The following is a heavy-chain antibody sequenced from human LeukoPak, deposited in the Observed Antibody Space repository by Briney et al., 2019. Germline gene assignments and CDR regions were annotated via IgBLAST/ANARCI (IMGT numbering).Heavy chain of an antibody. CDR2: ISGSGTTT. J-gene: IGHJ4*02. D-gene: IGHD4-23*01. CDR1: GFTFSSFG. Sequence: GGSLRLSCAASGFTFSSFGMSWVRQAPGKGLGWVSSISGSGTTTYYADSVKGRFTIFRDNSNNTLYLQMNSLRAEDTAVYYCAKAYYYGGNSGVPSDYWGQGTLVTVSS. V-gene: IGHV3-23*01. CDR3: AKAYYYGGNSGVPSDY.